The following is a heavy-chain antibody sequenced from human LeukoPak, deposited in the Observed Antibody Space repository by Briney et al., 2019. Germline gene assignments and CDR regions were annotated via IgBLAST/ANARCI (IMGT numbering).Heavy chain of an antibody. CDR1: GFTFSSYE. V-gene: IGHV3-48*03. D-gene: IGHD2-2*01. J-gene: IGHJ5*02. Sequence: PGGSLTLSCAASGFTFSSYEMNWVRQAPGKGLEWISYISSSGSTVYYADSVKGRFTIYRDNAKNSLYLQMNSLRAEDTALYYCAPRPRYCSSTSCPWGQGTLVTVSS. CDR2: ISSSGSTV. CDR3: APRPRYCSSTSCP.